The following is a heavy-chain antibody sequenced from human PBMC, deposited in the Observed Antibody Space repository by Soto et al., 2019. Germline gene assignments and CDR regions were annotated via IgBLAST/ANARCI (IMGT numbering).Heavy chain of an antibody. CDR1: GFTFTSYT. V-gene: IGHV3-21*06. J-gene: IGHJ4*02. Sequence: GGSLRLSCAASGFTFTSYTMNWVRQAPGKGLEWVSSISSSSDYIYYADSMKGRVTISRDNAKNSLFLDMNSLTGEDTAVHYCARARVYATGPLDFWGQGTLVTVSS. CDR3: ARARVYATGPLDF. D-gene: IGHD6-13*01. CDR2: ISSSSDYI.